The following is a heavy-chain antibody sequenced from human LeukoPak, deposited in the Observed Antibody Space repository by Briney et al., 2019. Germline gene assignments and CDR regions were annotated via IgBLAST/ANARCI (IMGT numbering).Heavy chain of an antibody. Sequence: GGSLRLSCGASGFTFSRYSMKWFRQAPGKGLEWVSSISSSSSYIYYADSVKGRFTISRDNAQNSLYLQMNSLRAEDTGVYYCARAISIPGIAAAGTDYWGQGTLVTVSS. CDR1: GFTFSRYS. V-gene: IGHV3-21*01. J-gene: IGHJ4*02. D-gene: IGHD6-13*01. CDR3: ARAISIPGIAAAGTDY. CDR2: ISSSSSYI.